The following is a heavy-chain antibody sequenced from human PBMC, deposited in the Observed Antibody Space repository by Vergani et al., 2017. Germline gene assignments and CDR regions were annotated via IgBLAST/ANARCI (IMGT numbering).Heavy chain of an antibody. J-gene: IGHJ4*02. CDR1: GGSISSSNW. Sequence: QVHLQESGPGLVKPSGTLSLTCAVSGGSISSSNWWSWVRQPPGKGLEWIGEIYHSGSTNYNPSLKSRVTISVDKSKNQFSLKLSSVTAADTAVYYCARIKKYYYGSGSYYYFDYWGQGTLVTVSS. CDR3: ARIKKYYYGSGSYYYFDY. D-gene: IGHD3-10*01. CDR2: IYHSGST. V-gene: IGHV4-4*02.